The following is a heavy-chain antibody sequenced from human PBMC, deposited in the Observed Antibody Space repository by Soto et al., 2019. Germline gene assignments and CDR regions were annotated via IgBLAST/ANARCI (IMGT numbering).Heavy chain of an antibody. D-gene: IGHD3-3*01. V-gene: IGHV3-33*01. J-gene: IGHJ6*02. CDR2: IWYDGSNK. CDR1: GFTFSSYG. CDR3: ARDRRSTIFGVVAMDV. Sequence: QVQLVESVGGVVQPGRSLRLSCAASGFTFSSYGMHWVRQAPGKGLEWVAVIWYDGSNKYYADSVKGRFTISRDNSKNTLYLQMNSLRAEDTAVYYCARDRRSTIFGVVAMDVWGQGTTVTVSS.